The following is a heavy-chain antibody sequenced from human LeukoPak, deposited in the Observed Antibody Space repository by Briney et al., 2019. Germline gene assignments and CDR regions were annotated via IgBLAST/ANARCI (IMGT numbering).Heavy chain of an antibody. J-gene: IGHJ5*02. CDR2: VSRFGGTT. CDR3: VKHVGSRWSNNRFDP. V-gene: IGHV3-23*01. D-gene: IGHD6-13*01. CDR1: GFTFDSYA. Sequence: TGGSLRLSCAASGFTFDSYAMSWVRQAPGKGLEWVSAVSRFGGTTYYADSAKGWFTISRDNSNNTVYLQMNSLRVGDTALYYCVKHVGSRWSNNRFDPWGQGTLVTVS.